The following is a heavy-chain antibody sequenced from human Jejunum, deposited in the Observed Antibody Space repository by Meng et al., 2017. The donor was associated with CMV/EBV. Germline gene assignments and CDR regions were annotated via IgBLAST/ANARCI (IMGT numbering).Heavy chain of an antibody. CDR1: GGSMSSTNW. J-gene: IGHJ4*02. CDR2: IYHSGST. CDR3: ARADKVRFDY. Sequence: HVQLQESGPGLVKPSGALSLTCAVCGGSMSSTNWWSWVRQPPGKGLEWIGEIYHSGSTNYNPSLKSRVSISVEKSKNQFSLKLSSVTAADTAVYYCARADKVRFDYWGQGTLVTVSS. V-gene: IGHV4-4*02.